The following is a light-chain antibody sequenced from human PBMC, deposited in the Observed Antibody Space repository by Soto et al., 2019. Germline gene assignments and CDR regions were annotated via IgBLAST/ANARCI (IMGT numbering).Light chain of an antibody. Sequence: EIVLTQSPGTLSLSSGQRATLSCRASQSLSSNYLAWYEQKPGQAPSLLIYGASTRATGIPDRFSGSGSGTDFTLTINKVEPEDVAVYYCHQSGSSPFTFGQGTKLEIK. V-gene: IGKV3-20*01. CDR2: GAS. CDR1: QSLSSNY. J-gene: IGKJ2*01. CDR3: HQSGSSPFT.